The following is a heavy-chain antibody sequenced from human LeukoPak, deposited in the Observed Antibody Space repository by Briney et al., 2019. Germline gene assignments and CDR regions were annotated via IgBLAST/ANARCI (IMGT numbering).Heavy chain of an antibody. CDR1: GYFFTSFG. CDR3: ARGTWEAAARPYSFDT. V-gene: IGHV1-18*01. D-gene: IGHD1-26*01. CDR2: ISGYNGDT. J-gene: IGHJ5*02. Sequence: ASVKVSCKAFGYFFTSFGINWVRQAPGQGLEWMGWISGYNGDTKYAQEFQGRVTMTTDTSTSTAYMEMRSLRSDDAAVYFCARGTWEAAARPYSFDTWGQGTPVTVSS.